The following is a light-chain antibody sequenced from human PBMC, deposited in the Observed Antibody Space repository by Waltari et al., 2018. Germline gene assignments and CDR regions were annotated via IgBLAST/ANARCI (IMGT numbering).Light chain of an antibody. Sequence: QSALTQPRSVSGSPGQSVTISCTGTSSDVGSYNYVSWYQQYPGKVPKLMMYDVSKRPSGVPVRFAGSKSGNTASLTISGLQAEDEADYYCCSYAGSYVVFGGGTKLTVL. J-gene: IGLJ2*01. V-gene: IGLV2-11*01. CDR2: DVS. CDR3: CSYAGSYVV. CDR1: SSDVGSYNY.